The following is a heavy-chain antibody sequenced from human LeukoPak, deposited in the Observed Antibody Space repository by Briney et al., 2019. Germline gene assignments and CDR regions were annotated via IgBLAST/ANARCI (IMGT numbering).Heavy chain of an antibody. D-gene: IGHD4-11*01. J-gene: IGHJ6*02. CDR3: ARVVYSHYWPEGMDV. CDR2: IYNSETT. V-gene: IGHV4-59*01. CDR1: RDSISSYY. Sequence: PSETLSLTCTVYRDSISSYYWSWIRQPPGKGLEWIGYIYNSETTTYNPSLESRVTISEDTSKNQFSLMLTSVTAADTAVYYCARVVYSHYWPEGMDVWGQGTTVTVSS.